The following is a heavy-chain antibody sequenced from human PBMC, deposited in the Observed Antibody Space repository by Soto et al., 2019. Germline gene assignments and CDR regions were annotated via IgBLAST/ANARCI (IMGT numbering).Heavy chain of an antibody. D-gene: IGHD1-26*01. CDR3: GRANSGSNQGFDY. J-gene: IGHJ4*02. CDR1: GDAFNTYT. CDR2: IIPLLGMA. V-gene: IGHV1-69*02. Sequence: QVQLVQSGTEVKKPGSSVKVSCKASGDAFNTYTISWVRQAPGQGLEWMGRIIPLLGMADYAQKFQGRVTITAYTSTRTAYMDLISLRSEDTAVYYCGRANSGSNQGFDYWGQGTLVTVSS.